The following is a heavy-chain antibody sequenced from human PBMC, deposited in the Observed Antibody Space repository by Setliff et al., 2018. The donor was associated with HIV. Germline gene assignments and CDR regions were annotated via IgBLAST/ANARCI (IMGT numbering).Heavy chain of an antibody. V-gene: IGHV4-39*01. CDR1: GASISSHNYY. CDR3: TIPASSLAPN. Sequence: SETLSLTCTVSGASISSHNYYWGWIRQSPGKGLEWIASIRSSGDTYYNPSLQSRVIISVDTSNDQISLKLTSVTAADTAVYYCTIPASSLAPNWGRGTQVTVSS. J-gene: IGHJ4*02. CDR2: IRSSGDT.